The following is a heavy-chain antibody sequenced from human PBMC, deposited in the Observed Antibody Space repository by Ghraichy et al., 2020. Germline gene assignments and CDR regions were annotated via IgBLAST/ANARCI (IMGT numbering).Heavy chain of an antibody. D-gene: IGHD1-26*01. CDR1: GGSFSGYY. CDR2: INHSGST. V-gene: IGHV4-34*01. Sequence: SETLSLTCAVYGGSFSGYYWSWIRQPPGKGLEWIGEINHSGSTNYNPSLKSRVTISVDTSKNQFSLKLSSVTAADTAVYYCARGCRWPSRSSFGYYYMDVWGKGSTVTVSS. CDR3: ARGCRWPSRSSFGYYYMDV. J-gene: IGHJ6*03.